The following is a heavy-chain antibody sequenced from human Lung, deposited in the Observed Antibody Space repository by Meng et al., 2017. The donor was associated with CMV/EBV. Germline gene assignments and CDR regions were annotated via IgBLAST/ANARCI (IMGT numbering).Heavy chain of an antibody. J-gene: IGHJ4*02. V-gene: IGHV4-4*02. CDR2: TYHSGST. CDR3: ASFPPPGKQWLVTDY. Sequence: QVQLQESCPGLVEPSGTLSLTGAVSGGSISSSNWWRWVRQPPGKGLEWIGETYHSGSTNYNPSLKSRVTISVDKSKNQFSLKLSSVTAADTAVYYCASFPPPGKQWLVTDYWGQGTLVTVSS. CDR1: GGSISSSNW. D-gene: IGHD6-19*01.